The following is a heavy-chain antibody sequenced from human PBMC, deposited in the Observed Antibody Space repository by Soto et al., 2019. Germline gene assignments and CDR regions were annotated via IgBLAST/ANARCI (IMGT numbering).Heavy chain of an antibody. V-gene: IGHV3-23*04. J-gene: IGHJ4*02. CDR1: GFTFSSYA. D-gene: IGHD3-16*02. Sequence: EVQLVESGGGLVQPGGSLRLSCAASGFTFSSYAMSWVRQAPGKGLEWVSAISGSGGSTYYADSVKGRFTISRDNSNNTLYLQMNSLRAEDMAVYYCAKYRDDYVWGSYRSYYFDYWGQGTLVTVSS. CDR2: ISGSGGST. CDR3: AKYRDDYVWGSYRSYYFDY.